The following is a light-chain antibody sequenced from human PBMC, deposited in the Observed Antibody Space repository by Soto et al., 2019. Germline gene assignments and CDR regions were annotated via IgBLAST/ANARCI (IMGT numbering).Light chain of an antibody. CDR1: QSISHW. J-gene: IGKJ1*01. Sequence: DIQMTQSPSTLSASVGDRVTITCRASQSISHWLAWYQQKPGKAPTLLIFQASTLERGVPSKFSGSGSGTAFTLTLSSLQADDFATYYCQHYYDFPWTFGQGTTVEI. CDR2: QAS. CDR3: QHYYDFPWT. V-gene: IGKV1-5*03.